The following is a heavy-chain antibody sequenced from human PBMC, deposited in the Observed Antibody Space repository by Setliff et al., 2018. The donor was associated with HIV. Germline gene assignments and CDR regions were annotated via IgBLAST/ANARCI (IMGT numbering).Heavy chain of an antibody. CDR1: GFIFSSYS. CDR3: AKDGGGDYYYYYMDV. D-gene: IGHD2-15*01. CDR2: ISSSTSTI. Sequence: PGGSLRLSCAASGFIFSSYSMNWVRQAPGKGLEWVSYISSSTSTIYYADSVKGRFTISRDNFKNTLYIQMNSLRAEDTAVYYCAKDGGGDYYYYYMDVWGKGTTVTSP. J-gene: IGHJ6*03. V-gene: IGHV3-48*01.